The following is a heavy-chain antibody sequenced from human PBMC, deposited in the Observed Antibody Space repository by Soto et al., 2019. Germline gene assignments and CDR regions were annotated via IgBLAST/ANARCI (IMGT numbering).Heavy chain of an antibody. CDR2: ISGSGGST. J-gene: IGHJ6*02. CDR1: GFTFSSYA. CDR3: ATDLPPIGVTIFGVYYYYGMDV. V-gene: IGHV3-23*01. D-gene: IGHD3-3*01. Sequence: GGSLRLSCAASGFTFSSYAMSWVRQAPGKGLEWVSAISGSGGSTYYADSVKGRFTISRDNSKNTLYLQMNSLRAEDTAVYYCATDLPPIGVTIFGVYYYYGMDVWGQGTTVTVSS.